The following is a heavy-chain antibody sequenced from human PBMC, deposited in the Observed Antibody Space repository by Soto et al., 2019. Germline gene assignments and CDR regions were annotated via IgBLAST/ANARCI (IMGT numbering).Heavy chain of an antibody. Sequence: SETLSLTCNVSGGPINSPDYYWSWIRQSPGKGLEWIGYLYFNGGTQYNPSLRTPVSMSLDTSKKHFFLKMRSVTAADTAVYYCARGISKYSSWYEPHTWFDAWGQGALVTVSS. D-gene: IGHD6-13*01. CDR3: ARGISKYSSWYEPHTWFDA. CDR2: LYFNGGT. J-gene: IGHJ5*02. CDR1: GGPINSPDYY. V-gene: IGHV4-30-4*01.